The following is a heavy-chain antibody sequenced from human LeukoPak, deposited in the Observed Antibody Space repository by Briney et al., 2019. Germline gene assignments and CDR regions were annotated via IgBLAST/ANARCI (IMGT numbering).Heavy chain of an antibody. D-gene: IGHD5-24*01. J-gene: IGHJ4*02. CDR1: GGSISSSSYY. V-gene: IGHV4-39*01. CDR2: IYYSGST. CDR3: ARIPFSRVATIKGLDY. Sequence: SETLSLTCTVSGGSISSSSYYWGWSRQPPGKGLGWIGSIYYSGSTYYNPSLKSRVTISVDTSKNQFSLKLSSVTAPDTAVYYCARIPFSRVATIKGLDYWGQGTLVTVSS.